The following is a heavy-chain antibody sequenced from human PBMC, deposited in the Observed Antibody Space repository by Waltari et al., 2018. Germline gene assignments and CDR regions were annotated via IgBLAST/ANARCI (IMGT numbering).Heavy chain of an antibody. Sequence: EVQMLESGGGLIQPCGSLRLPCEASGFTFDNYAMSWVRQAPGKGLDWVSNLGDGADSAYYADSVKGRFTISRDNSKDTLYLQMQSLRVEDTAIYYCARLIRGGWFDPWGQGTLVTVSS. V-gene: IGHV3-23*01. CDR2: LGDGADSA. D-gene: IGHD3-16*01. CDR1: GFTFDNYA. J-gene: IGHJ5*02. CDR3: ARLIRGGWFDP.